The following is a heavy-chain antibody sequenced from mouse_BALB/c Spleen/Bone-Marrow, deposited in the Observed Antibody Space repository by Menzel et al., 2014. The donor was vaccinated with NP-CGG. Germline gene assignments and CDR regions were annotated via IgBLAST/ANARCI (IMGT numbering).Heavy chain of an antibody. Sequence: QVQLKQSGAELVKPGASVKLSCKASGYTFTSYWMHWVKQRPGQGLEWIGEIDPSDSYNNYNQKFKGKATLTVDKSSSTSYMQISRLTSADSAVYYCARDSMATLVATDYWGQGTSVTVSS. CDR3: ARDSMATLVATDY. CDR2: IDPSDSYN. CDR1: GYTFTSYW. V-gene: IGHV1-69*02. J-gene: IGHJ2*02. D-gene: IGHD1-1*01.